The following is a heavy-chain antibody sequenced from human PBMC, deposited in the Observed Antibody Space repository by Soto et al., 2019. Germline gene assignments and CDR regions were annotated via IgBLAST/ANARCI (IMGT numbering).Heavy chain of an antibody. D-gene: IGHD1-1*01. V-gene: IGHV1-2*04. J-gene: IGHJ5*02. CDR3: AREITDQLPNNNWFDP. Sequence: ASVKVSCKASGYTFTGYYIHWVRQAPGQGLEWMGWINPNSGGTYYAQKFQGWVTMTRDTSINTAYMELSRLKSDDTAMYYCAREITDQLPNNNWFDPWGQGTLVTVSS. CDR2: INPNSGGT. CDR1: GYTFTGYY.